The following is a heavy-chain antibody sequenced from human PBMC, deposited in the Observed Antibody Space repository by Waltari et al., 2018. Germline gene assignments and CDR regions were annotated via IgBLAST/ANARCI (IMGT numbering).Heavy chain of an antibody. D-gene: IGHD3-10*01. CDR3: ARSFGGSGSYKFDT. CDR2: VHYTGKT. V-gene: IGHV4-39*02. Sequence: RLQESGPGRMKPSETLSLICTVSGAFRSISTHYWGWIRQPPGMGPEWIGSVHYTGKTYNNPSLESRVSLSVDTSKNLFSLELTSVTAADTATYFCARSFGGSGSYKFDTWGRGILVSVSS. CDR1: GAFRSISTHY. J-gene: IGHJ4*02.